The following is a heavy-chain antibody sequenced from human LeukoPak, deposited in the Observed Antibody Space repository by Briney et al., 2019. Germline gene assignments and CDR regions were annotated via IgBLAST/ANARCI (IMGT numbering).Heavy chain of an antibody. V-gene: IGHV4-4*09. J-gene: IGHJ5*02. CDR2: IQLSGNT. Sequence: SETLSLTCTVSDGSFSSFSWSWIRQPAGKGLEWIGYIQLSGNTNYNPALKSRVSISLDTSKNQFSLHLSSVTAADTAVYYCARLIRAWNDHFDPWGQGTLVTVFS. CDR1: DGSFSSFS. CDR3: ARLIRAWNDHFDP. D-gene: IGHD1-1*01.